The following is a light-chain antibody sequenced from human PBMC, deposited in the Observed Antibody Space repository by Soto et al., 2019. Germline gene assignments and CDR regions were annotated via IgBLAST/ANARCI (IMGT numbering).Light chain of an antibody. J-gene: IGKJ5*01. CDR2: DAS. CDR1: QSVSNNY. Sequence: IMLTQSPGTLSLSPVERATLSFMASQSVSNNYLAWYQQKPGQAPRLLIYDASNRATGIPARFSGSGSGTDFTLTISSLEPEDFAVYYCQQRSNWLPSTFGQGTRLEIK. CDR3: QQRSNWLPST. V-gene: IGKV3-11*01.